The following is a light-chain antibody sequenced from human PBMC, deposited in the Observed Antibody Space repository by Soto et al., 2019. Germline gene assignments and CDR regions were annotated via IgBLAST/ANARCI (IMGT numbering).Light chain of an antibody. CDR3: CSYSTGTTLYV. CDR1: NSDVGDYNL. J-gene: IGLJ1*01. V-gene: IGLV2-14*01. Sequence: QSALTQPASVSGSPGQSITISCSGPNSDVGDYNLVSWYQQRPGKAPKLVIFDVSNRPSGVSDRFSGSKSGNTASLTISGLQAEDEGDYFCCSYSTGTTLYVFGSGTKLTVL. CDR2: DVS.